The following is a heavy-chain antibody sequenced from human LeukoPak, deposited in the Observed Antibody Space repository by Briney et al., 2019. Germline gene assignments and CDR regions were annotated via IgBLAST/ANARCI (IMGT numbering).Heavy chain of an antibody. CDR1: GFTFSSYG. CDR2: ISSSSSAI. Sequence: GGSLRLSCAASGFTFSSYGMHWVRQAPGKGLEWVSYISSSSSAIYYADSVKGRFTISRDNAKNSLYLQMNSLRAEDTAVYYCARDARWDVVVPAAPDYWGQGTLVTVSS. D-gene: IGHD2-2*01. V-gene: IGHV3-48*01. J-gene: IGHJ4*02. CDR3: ARDARWDVVVPAAPDY.